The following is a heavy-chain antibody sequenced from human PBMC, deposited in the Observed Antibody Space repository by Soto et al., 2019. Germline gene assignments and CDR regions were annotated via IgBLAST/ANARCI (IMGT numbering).Heavy chain of an antibody. D-gene: IGHD6-6*01. CDR3: ARDARIAARDYYFDY. CDR2: IIPIFGTA. CDR1: VGTFSSYA. Sequence: ASVKVSCKSSVGTFSSYAISWVRQAPGQGLEWMGGIIPIFGTANYAQKFQVRVTIPADESTSTAYMELSSLRSEDTAVYYCARDARIAARDYYFDYWGQGTLVTVSS. J-gene: IGHJ4*02. V-gene: IGHV1-69*13.